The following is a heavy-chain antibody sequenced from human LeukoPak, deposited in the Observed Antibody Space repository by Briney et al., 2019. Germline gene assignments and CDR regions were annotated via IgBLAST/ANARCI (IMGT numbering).Heavy chain of an antibody. V-gene: IGHV3-43*01. Sequence: GGSLRLSCAASGFTFDDYTMHWVRQAPGKGLEWVSLISWDGGSTYYADSVKGRFTISRDNSKNSLYLQMNSLRTEDTALYYCAKDKDTMVRGVRGFDYWGQGTLVTVSS. CDR2: ISWDGGST. J-gene: IGHJ4*02. D-gene: IGHD3-10*01. CDR3: AKDKDTMVRGVRGFDY. CDR1: GFTFDDYT.